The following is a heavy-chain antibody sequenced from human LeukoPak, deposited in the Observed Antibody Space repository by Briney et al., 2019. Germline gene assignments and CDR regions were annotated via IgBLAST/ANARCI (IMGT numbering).Heavy chain of an antibody. V-gene: IGHV3-30*04. Sequence: GGSLRLSCAASGFTFSSYAMHWVRQAPGKGLEWVAVISFDGIDKYYADSVKGRFTISRDNSKNTLYLQMNSLRAEDTAVYYCAKFYYYDSSGYSNYFDYWGQGTLVTVSS. CDR2: ISFDGIDK. D-gene: IGHD3-22*01. CDR1: GFTFSSYA. J-gene: IGHJ4*02. CDR3: AKFYYYDSSGYSNYFDY.